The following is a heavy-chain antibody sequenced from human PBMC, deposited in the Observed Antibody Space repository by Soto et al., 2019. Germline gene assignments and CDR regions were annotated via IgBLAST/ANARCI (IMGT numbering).Heavy chain of an antibody. V-gene: IGHV4-31*03. CDR2: IYHSGST. D-gene: IGHD2-21*02. CDR3: ARDRMGGGDFPFCGMDV. J-gene: IGHJ6*02. CDR1: GGSISSGVYY. Sequence: SETLSLTCTVSGGSISSGVYYWSWIRQHPGKGLEWIGYIYHSGSTYYNPSLKSRVTISVDTSKNQFSLKPSSVTAADTAVYYCARDRMGGGDFPFCGMDVWGQGTTVTVSS.